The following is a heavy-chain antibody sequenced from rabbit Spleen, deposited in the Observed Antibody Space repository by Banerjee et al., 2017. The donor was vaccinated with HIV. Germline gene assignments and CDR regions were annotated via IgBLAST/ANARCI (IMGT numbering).Heavy chain of an antibody. CDR2: IYAGSSGNT. J-gene: IGHJ6*01. D-gene: IGHD1-1*01. CDR3: ARDTSTSFSTYGMDL. CDR1: GVYFSGDSY. V-gene: IGHV1S40*01. Sequence: QSLEESGGDLVKPGASLTLTCIASGVYFSGDSYMCWVRQAPGKGLEWIACIYAGSSGNTYSATWAKGLFTISKTSPTTVTLQMTSLTAADTATYFCARDTSTSFSTYGMDLWGQGTLVTVS.